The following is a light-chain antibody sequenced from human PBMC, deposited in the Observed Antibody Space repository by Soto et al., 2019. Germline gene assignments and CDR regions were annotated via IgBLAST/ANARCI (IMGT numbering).Light chain of an antibody. V-gene: IGLV2-11*01. CDR2: DVT. CDR3: CSSAGSYSSV. Sequence: QSALTQPRSVSGSPGQSVTLSCTGTSSDVGSYNYVSWYQHHPGKAPKLMIYDVTKRPSGVPDRFSGSKSGNTASLTISGLQAEDEADYYCCSSAGSYSSVFGTGTKLTVL. J-gene: IGLJ1*01. CDR1: SSDVGSYNY.